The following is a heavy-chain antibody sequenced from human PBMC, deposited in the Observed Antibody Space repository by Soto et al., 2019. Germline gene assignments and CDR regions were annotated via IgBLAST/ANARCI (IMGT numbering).Heavy chain of an antibody. D-gene: IGHD1-26*01. V-gene: IGHV1-69*01. CDR3: ARDVTSGMGS. Sequence: QVQMVQSGAEVKKPGSSARVSCKVSGGTFSRHSISWVRQAPGQGLEWMGGIIPIFDATQYAQKFQGRLTITADESTTTFHMDLSGLRPEDTAIYFCARDVTSGMGSWGQGTLVTVSS. CDR2: IIPIFDAT. J-gene: IGHJ4*02. CDR1: GGTFSRHS.